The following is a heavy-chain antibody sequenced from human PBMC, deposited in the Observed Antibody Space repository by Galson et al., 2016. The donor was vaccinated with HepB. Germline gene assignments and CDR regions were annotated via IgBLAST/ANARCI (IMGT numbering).Heavy chain of an antibody. J-gene: IGHJ4*02. CDR2: ISKDGRIK. CDR1: GFIFSSYG. V-gene: IGHV3-30*18. CDR3: AKEVGGSGSYLEY. Sequence: SLRLSCAASGFIFSSYGMHWVRQAPGKGLEWVSVISKDGRIKDYAESEKGRFTISRDNSKNTLYLQMNTLRVEDTAVYYCAKEVGGSGSYLEYWGQGTLVTVSS. D-gene: IGHD3-10*01.